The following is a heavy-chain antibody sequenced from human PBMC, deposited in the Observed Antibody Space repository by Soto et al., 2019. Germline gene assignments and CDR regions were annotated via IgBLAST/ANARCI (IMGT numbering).Heavy chain of an antibody. CDR3: ARVTGEKYYDFWSGYTYNWFDP. V-gene: IGHV4-31*03. D-gene: IGHD3-3*01. CDR2: IYYRGST. J-gene: IGHJ5*02. CDR1: GGSISSGGYY. Sequence: QVQLQESGPGLVKPSQTLSLTCTVSGGSISSGGYYWSWIRQHPGKGLEWIGYIYYRGSTYYNPSLTRRVTISVDTSKNQFSLKLSSVTAADTAVYYCARVTGEKYYDFWSGYTYNWFDPWGQGTLVTVSS.